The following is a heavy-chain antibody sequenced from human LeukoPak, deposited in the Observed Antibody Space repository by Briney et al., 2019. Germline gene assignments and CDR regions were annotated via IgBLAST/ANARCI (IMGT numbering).Heavy chain of an antibody. V-gene: IGHV1-58*02. CDR1: GFTFTSST. J-gene: IGHJ6*02. CDR2: IVIGSGNT. Sequence: ASVKVSCKASGFTFTSSTIQWVRRARGQRLEWIGWIVIGSGNTAYAQKFQERVTITRDMSTSTAYMELSSLRSEDTALYYCVVNYRAVTTTCLDVWGPGTTVTVS. CDR3: VVNYRAVTTTCLDV. D-gene: IGHD4-17*01.